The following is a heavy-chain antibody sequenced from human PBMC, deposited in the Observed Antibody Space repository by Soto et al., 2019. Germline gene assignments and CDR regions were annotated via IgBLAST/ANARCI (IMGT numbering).Heavy chain of an antibody. D-gene: IGHD5-18*01. CDR3: AVRGYSYGSPDYGMDV. Sequence: QVQLVQSGAEVKKPGSSVKVSCKASGGTFSSYAISWVRQAPGQGLEWMGGIIPIFGTANYAQKFQGRVAITADESTSTAYMELSSLRSEDTAVYYCAVRGYSYGSPDYGMDVWGQGTTVTVSS. J-gene: IGHJ6*02. CDR2: IIPIFGTA. CDR1: GGTFSSYA. V-gene: IGHV1-69*01.